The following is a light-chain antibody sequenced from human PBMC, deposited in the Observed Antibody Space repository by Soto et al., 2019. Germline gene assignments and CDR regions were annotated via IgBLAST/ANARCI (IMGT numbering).Light chain of an antibody. Sequence: QSVLAQPPSASGTPGQRVTISCSGSSSHIGTNTVNWYQQLPGTAPKLLIYSNNQRPSGVPDRFSGSKSGTSASLAISGLQSEDEAYYYCAAWDDSLTGVVFGGGTKLTVL. CDR2: SNN. V-gene: IGLV1-44*01. J-gene: IGLJ2*01. CDR3: AAWDDSLTGVV. CDR1: SSHIGTNT.